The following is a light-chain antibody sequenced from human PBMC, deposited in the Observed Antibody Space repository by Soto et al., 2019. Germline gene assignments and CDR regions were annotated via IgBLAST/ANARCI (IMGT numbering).Light chain of an antibody. CDR2: GAS. CDR3: HHYGDSPIYT. V-gene: IGKV3-20*01. J-gene: IGKJ3*01. CDR1: QSASRNY. Sequence: EIVLTQSPGTLSLSPGATATLSCRASQSASRNYLAWFQQKPGQAPRLLIHGASSRAAGTPDRFSGSGSGTDFTLTISRLEPEDFAVYFCHHYGDSPIYTFGPGTKVDFK.